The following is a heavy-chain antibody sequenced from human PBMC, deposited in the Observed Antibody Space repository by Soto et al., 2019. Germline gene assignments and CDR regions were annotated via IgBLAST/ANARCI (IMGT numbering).Heavy chain of an antibody. CDR2: ICYSGST. Sequence: LSLTCTVSGGSISSYYWSWIRQPPGKGLEWIGSICYSGSTYYNPALKSRVTLSLDTSKNQFSLKLSSVTAADTAVYYCARASSCAYDSCAFDPWGQGTLVTVSS. D-gene: IGHD3-16*01. CDR1: GGSISSYY. V-gene: IGHV4-59*01. CDR3: ARASSCAYDSCAFDP. J-gene: IGHJ5*02.